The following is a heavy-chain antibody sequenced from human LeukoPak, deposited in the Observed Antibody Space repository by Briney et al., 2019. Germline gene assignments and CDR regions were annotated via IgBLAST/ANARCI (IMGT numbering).Heavy chain of an antibody. V-gene: IGHV3-7*01. Sequence: GGSLGLSCAASGFTFSSYWMSWVRQAPGKGLEWVANIKQDGSEKYYVDSVKGRFTISRDNAKNSLYLQMNSLRAEDTAVYYCARGGDFWSGYLYYFDYWGQGTLVTVSS. J-gene: IGHJ4*02. D-gene: IGHD3-3*01. CDR1: GFTFSSYW. CDR3: ARGGDFWSGYLYYFDY. CDR2: IKQDGSEK.